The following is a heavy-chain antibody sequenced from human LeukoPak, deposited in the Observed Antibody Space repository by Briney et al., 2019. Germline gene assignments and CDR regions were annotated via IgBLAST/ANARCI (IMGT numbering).Heavy chain of an antibody. D-gene: IGHD3-9*01. CDR1: GGSISSSNW. J-gene: IGHJ4*02. Sequence: PSETLSLSCAVSGGSISSSNWWSWVRQTPGKGLEWIGEIYHSGSTNYNPSLKSRVTISVDKSKNQFSLQLSSVTAADTAVYYCARIGIRYFDWTYWGQGTLVTVSS. CDR2: IYHSGST. V-gene: IGHV4-4*02. CDR3: ARIGIRYFDWTY.